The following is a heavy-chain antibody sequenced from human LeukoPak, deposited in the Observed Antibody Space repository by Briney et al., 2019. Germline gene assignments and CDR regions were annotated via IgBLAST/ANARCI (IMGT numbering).Heavy chain of an antibody. CDR3: AKGSGSYYDYYYYMDV. D-gene: IGHD1-26*01. Sequence: PGGSLRLSCAASGFTFSNYAMSWVRQAPGKGLEWVSAISGSGGSTYYADSVKGRFTISRDNSKNTLYLQMNSLRAEDTAVYYCAKGSGSYYDYYYYMDVWGKGTTVTVSS. V-gene: IGHV3-23*01. CDR1: GFTFSNYA. CDR2: ISGSGGST. J-gene: IGHJ6*03.